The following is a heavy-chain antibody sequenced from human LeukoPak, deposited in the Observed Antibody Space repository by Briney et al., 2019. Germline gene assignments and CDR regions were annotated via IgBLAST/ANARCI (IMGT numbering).Heavy chain of an antibody. V-gene: IGHV3-48*04. CDR1: GFTFSSYS. CDR2: ISSSGSTI. CDR3: ARDRPDFWSGYLSGKYYYYGMDV. J-gene: IGHJ6*02. D-gene: IGHD3-3*01. Sequence: GGSLRLSCAASGFTFSSYSMNWVRQAPGKGLEWVSYISSSGSTIYYADSVKGRFTISRDNAKNSLYLQMNSLRAEDTAVYYCARDRPDFWSGYLSGKYYYYGMDVWGQGTTVTVSS.